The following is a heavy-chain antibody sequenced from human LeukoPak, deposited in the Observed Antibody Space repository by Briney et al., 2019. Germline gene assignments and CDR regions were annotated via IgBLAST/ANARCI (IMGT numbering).Heavy chain of an antibody. CDR2: IYYSGAT. V-gene: IGHV4-59*08. CDR3: ARFGITVVRGGKYYFDY. CDR1: GVSISNYY. Sequence: SETLSLTCTVSGVSISNYYWSWIRQPPGKGLEWIGHIYYSGATKYNPSLKSRITISVDPSKNQFSLMLSSVTAADTAVYYCARFGITVVRGGKYYFDYWGQGTLVTVSS. J-gene: IGHJ4*02. D-gene: IGHD3-10*01.